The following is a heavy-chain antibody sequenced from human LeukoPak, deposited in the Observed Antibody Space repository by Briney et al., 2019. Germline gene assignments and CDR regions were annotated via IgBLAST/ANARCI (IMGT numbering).Heavy chain of an antibody. V-gene: IGHV4-30-4*08. Sequence: SQTLSLTCTVSGDSISSYGYHWSWIRQPPGKGLEWIGYISHSGSTQHNPSLKSRVTISLDTSKNQFSLKMNSVTAADTAVYYCAGDSGTYYVTGDYDAFDIWGQGTMITVSS. D-gene: IGHD1-26*01. CDR2: ISHSGST. CDR1: GDSISSYGYH. J-gene: IGHJ3*02. CDR3: AGDSGTYYVTGDYDAFDI.